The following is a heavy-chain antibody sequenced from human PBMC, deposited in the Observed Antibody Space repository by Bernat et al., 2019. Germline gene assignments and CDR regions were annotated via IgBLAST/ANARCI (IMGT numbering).Heavy chain of an antibody. CDR3: AGSSESGWGSKSPCCSNGMDV. CDR1: GYTFTRYG. CDR2: ISAYNGNI. D-gene: IGHD3-3*01. Sequence: QVQLVQSGTEVKKPGASVKVSCKASGYTFTRYGISWVRQAPGQGPEWMGWISAYNGNINYAQKFQDRVTMTTDTSTSTAYMELRSLRFDDTAVYYCAGSSESGWGSKSPCCSNGMDVWGQGTTVTVSS. V-gene: IGHV1-18*01. J-gene: IGHJ6*02.